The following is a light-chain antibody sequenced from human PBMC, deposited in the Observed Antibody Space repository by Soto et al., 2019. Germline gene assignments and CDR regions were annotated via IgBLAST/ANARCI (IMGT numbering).Light chain of an antibody. V-gene: IGKV3-15*01. CDR3: QQNNRSPQIT. Sequence: EIRLTQSPSTLSLSPGAGATRFCRASENVRTKVGWYQQKAGKAPRLLIYGASRLASGIPERFSGSGSGTQFTLTISSLQSEDSAVYFCQQNNRSPQITFGQGTRLEIK. J-gene: IGKJ5*01. CDR1: ENVRTK. CDR2: GAS.